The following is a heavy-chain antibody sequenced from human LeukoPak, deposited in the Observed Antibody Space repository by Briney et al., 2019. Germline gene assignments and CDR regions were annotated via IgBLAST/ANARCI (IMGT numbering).Heavy chain of an antibody. CDR1: GFTFDNYW. CDR2: INSDGRTT. V-gene: IGHV3-74*01. CDR3: ARDSSGSYSRFDY. Sequence: GGSLRLSCAASGFTFDNYWVHWVRQAPGKGLVWVSGINSDGRTTSYADSVKGRFTISRDNAKNSLYLLMNSLRAEDTAVYYCARDSSGSYSRFDYWGQGTLVTVSS. J-gene: IGHJ4*02. D-gene: IGHD1-26*01.